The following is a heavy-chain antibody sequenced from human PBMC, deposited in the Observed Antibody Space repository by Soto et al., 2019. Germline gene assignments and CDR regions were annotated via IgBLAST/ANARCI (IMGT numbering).Heavy chain of an antibody. V-gene: IGHV4-59*01. CDR1: SGSISFYY. Sequence: QVQLQESGPGLVKPSETLSLTCTVSSGSISFYYWSWIRQPPGKGLEWIGYIYYSGSTNYNPSLHSRVTISVDTSKNQFSLKLSSVTAADTAVYYCARGNDYGDYYFDYWGQGTLVTVSS. J-gene: IGHJ4*02. D-gene: IGHD4-17*01. CDR3: ARGNDYGDYYFDY. CDR2: IYYSGST.